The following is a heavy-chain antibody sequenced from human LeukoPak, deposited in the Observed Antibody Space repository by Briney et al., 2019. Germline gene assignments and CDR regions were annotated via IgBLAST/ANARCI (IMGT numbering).Heavy chain of an antibody. D-gene: IGHD6-6*01. CDR1: GGSISSSSYY. CDR2: IYYSGST. Sequence: SETLSLTCTVSGGSISSSSYYWGWIRQPPGKGLERNGSIYYSGSTYYNPSLKSRVTLSVDTSKNQFSLKLFSVPAADTAVYYCARGYSSFGYYMDVWGKGTTVTVSS. V-gene: IGHV4-39*07. J-gene: IGHJ6*03. CDR3: ARGYSSFGYYMDV.